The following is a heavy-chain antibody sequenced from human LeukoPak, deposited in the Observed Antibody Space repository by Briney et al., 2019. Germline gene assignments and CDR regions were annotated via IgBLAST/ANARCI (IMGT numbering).Heavy chain of an antibody. V-gene: IGHV3-11*01. CDR3: ARQKQSHGNFDY. J-gene: IGHJ4*02. CDR1: GFTFSDFY. Sequence: GGSLRLSCAASGFTFSDFYMSWIRQAPGKGLEWVSYISSSGSTIYYADSVKGRFTISRDNAKNSLYLQMNSLRAEDTAMYYCARQKQSHGNFDYWGQGTLVTVSS. D-gene: IGHD1-26*01. CDR2: ISSSGSTI.